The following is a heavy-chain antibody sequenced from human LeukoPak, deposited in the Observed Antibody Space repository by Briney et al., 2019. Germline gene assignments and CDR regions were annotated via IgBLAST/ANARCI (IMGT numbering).Heavy chain of an antibody. D-gene: IGHD1-26*01. Sequence: GGSLRLSRAASGFTFSSYGMHWVRQAPGKGLEWVAVISYDGSNKYYADSVKGRFTISRDNSKNTLYLQMNSLRAEDTAVYYCEKGYSGYLDYWGQGTLVTVSS. CDR2: ISYDGSNK. CDR3: EKGYSGYLDY. V-gene: IGHV3-30*18. J-gene: IGHJ4*02. CDR1: GFTFSSYG.